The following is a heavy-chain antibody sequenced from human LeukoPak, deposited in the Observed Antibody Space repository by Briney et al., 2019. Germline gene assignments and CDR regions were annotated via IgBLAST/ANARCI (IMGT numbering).Heavy chain of an antibody. V-gene: IGHV3-11*06. D-gene: IGHD1-26*01. CDR3: ARLKYGSPQH. J-gene: IGHJ1*01. CDR2: ISSSGSYT. Sequence: PGGVLRLSCAASGFTFSDYYMRLIRPAPGEGAGWISYISSSGSYTIYADSVKGRFTISRDNAKNSLYLQMNSLRAEDTAVYYCARLKYGSPQHWGQGTLVTVSS. CDR1: GFTFSDYY.